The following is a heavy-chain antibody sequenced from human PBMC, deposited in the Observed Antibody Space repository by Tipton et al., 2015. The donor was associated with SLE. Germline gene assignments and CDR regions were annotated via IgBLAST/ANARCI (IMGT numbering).Heavy chain of an antibody. V-gene: IGHV4-34*11. D-gene: IGHD2-2*02. CDR3: ARALYAWYYFDF. CDR2: IHYSGTT. CDR1: GGSFSGYY. J-gene: IGHJ4*02. Sequence: TLSLTCVVYGGSFSGYYWSWIRQPPGKGLEWIGTIHYSGTTYYNPSLGSRVTISVDTSKNQFSLTLSSVTAADTATYYCARALYAWYYFDFWGQGTLVTVSS.